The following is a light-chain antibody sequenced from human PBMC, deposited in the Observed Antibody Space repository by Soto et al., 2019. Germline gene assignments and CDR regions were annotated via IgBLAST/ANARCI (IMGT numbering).Light chain of an antibody. Sequence: QSALTQPASVSGSPGQSITISCTGTSSDIGAYNYVSWYQQYPGKAPKLMIYGVTNRPSGVSNRFSGSKTGNTASLTISGLQAEDEADYYCLSHRSGDSHVFGTGTKLTVL. J-gene: IGLJ1*01. V-gene: IGLV2-14*01. CDR3: LSHRSGDSHV. CDR1: SSDIGAYNY. CDR2: GVT.